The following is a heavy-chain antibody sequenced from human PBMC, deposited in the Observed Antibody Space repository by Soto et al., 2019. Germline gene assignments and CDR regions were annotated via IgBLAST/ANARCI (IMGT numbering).Heavy chain of an antibody. J-gene: IGHJ5*01. V-gene: IGHV1-18*04. CDR1: GYTSADFC. Sequence: ASVKVSCKASGYTSADFCISWVRQAPGQGLEWMGWVSGNNGASNPAPKVQGRITMTLDTSTGVSYMALRGLRSDDTAIYYCVRDQKYFRVNGNWFDSWGQGTLVTVSS. D-gene: IGHD2-2*01. CDR3: VRDQKYFRVNGNWFDS. CDR2: VSGNNGAS.